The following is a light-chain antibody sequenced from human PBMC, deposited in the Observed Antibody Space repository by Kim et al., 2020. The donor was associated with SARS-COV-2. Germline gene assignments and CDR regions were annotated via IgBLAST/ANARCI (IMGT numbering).Light chain of an antibody. CDR1: SSDIGSYSF. Sequence: GQSITIACTGNSSDIGSYSFVAWYQQHPGKAPKLMIYELTKRPSGVSSRFSGSKSGNTASLTISGLQAEDEADYYCCSYAGSDIVIFGGGTKLTVL. V-gene: IGLV2-23*02. CDR2: ELT. J-gene: IGLJ2*01. CDR3: CSYAGSDIVI.